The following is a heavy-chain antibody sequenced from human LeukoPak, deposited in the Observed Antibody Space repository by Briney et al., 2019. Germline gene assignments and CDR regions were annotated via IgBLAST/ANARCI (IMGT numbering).Heavy chain of an antibody. CDR3: ARVGKAATSLDY. CDR1: GFTFSAYE. Sequence: GGSLRLSCTASGFTFSAYEMNWVRQAPGKGLERISYISGSGNTIYYADSVKGRFTISRNDAKNSLFLRMNSLTAEDTAVYYCARVGKAATSLDYWGQGTLVTVSS. D-gene: IGHD6-25*01. J-gene: IGHJ4*02. CDR2: ISGSGNTI. V-gene: IGHV3-48*03.